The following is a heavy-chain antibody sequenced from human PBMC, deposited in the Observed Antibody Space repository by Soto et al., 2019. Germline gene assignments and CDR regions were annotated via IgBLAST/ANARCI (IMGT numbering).Heavy chain of an antibody. V-gene: IGHV4-30-2*01. CDR2: IYHSGST. J-gene: IGHJ6*02. D-gene: IGHD3-22*01. CDR3: AVSGYYHNSCMDV. Sequence: SETLSLTCAVSGGSISSGGYSWSWIRQPPGKGLEWIGYIYHSGSTYYNPSLKSRVTISVDRSKNQFSLKLSSVTAADTAVYYCAVSGYYHNSCMDVCCQGTSVTVSS. CDR1: GGSISSGGYS.